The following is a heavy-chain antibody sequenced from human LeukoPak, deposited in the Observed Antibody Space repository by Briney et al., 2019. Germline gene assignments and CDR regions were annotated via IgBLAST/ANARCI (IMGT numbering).Heavy chain of an antibody. V-gene: IGHV4-31*03. J-gene: IGHJ5*02. CDR1: GGSISSGGYY. D-gene: IGHD6-19*01. CDR2: IYYSGST. CDR3: ARKVAGTADP. Sequence: SETLSLTCTVSGGSISSGGYYWSWIRQHPGKGLEWIGYIYYSGSTNYNPSLKSRVTISVDTSKNQFSLKLSSVTAADTAVYYCARKVAGTADPWGQGTLVTVSS.